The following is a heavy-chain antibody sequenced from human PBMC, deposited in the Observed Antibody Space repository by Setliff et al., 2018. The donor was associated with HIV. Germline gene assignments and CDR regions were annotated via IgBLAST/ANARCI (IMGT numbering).Heavy chain of an antibody. V-gene: IGHV3-7*04. J-gene: IGHJ4*02. CDR3: ARVYYDLLAAEAANFDY. D-gene: IGHD3-9*01. Sequence: GGSLRLSCSASEFTNFWMAWVRQAPGKGLEWVANIMEDGSERYYVESVKGRFIISRDNARNSLHLQLNSLRVEDTAVYYCARVYYDLLAAEAANFDYWGQGTLVTVSS. CDR1: EFTNFW. CDR2: IMEDGSER.